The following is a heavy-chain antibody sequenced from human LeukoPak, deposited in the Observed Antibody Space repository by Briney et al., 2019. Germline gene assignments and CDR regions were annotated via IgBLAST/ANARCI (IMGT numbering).Heavy chain of an antibody. CDR3: ARAGYYDSSGYTPFDY. J-gene: IGHJ4*02. CDR1: GFTFSSYE. CDR2: ISSSGSTI. V-gene: IGHV3-48*03. D-gene: IGHD3-22*01. Sequence: PGGSLRLSCAASGFTFSSYEMNWVRQAPGKGLEWVSYISSSGSTIYYADSVKGRFTISRDNAKNSLYLQMNSLRAEDTAVYYCARAGYYDSSGYTPFDYWGQGTLVTVSS.